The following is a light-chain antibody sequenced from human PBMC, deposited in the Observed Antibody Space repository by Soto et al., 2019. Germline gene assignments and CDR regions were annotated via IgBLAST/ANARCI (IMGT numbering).Light chain of an antibody. V-gene: IGKV3-20*01. CDR2: GAS. Sequence: EVVFTQSPGTLPLSPGERATLSCRTSHTVSGNYLAWYQQKPGQAHRLLIYGASSRDTGIPDRFSGSGSGTDFTLTISRLEPEDFAVYYCQQYGDSPWTFGQGTKVE. J-gene: IGKJ1*01. CDR3: QQYGDSPWT. CDR1: HTVSGNY.